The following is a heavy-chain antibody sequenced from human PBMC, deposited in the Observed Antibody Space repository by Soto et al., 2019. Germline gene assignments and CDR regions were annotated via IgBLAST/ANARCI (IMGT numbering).Heavy chain of an antibody. CDR2: SRNKANSYST. CDR3: ARFSGSYTRGLDY. Sequence: PGGSLRLSCAASGFTFSDHYMGWVRQAPGKGLGWVGRSRNKANSYSTEYAASVKGRFTISRDESKNSLYLQMNSLKTEDTAVYYCARFSGSYTRGLDYWGQGTLVTVSS. D-gene: IGHD1-26*01. J-gene: IGHJ4*02. V-gene: IGHV3-72*01. CDR1: GFTFSDHY.